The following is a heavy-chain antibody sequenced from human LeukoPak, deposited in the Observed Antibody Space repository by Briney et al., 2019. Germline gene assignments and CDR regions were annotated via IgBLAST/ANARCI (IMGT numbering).Heavy chain of an antibody. CDR1: GYTFSNYG. D-gene: IGHD3-10*01. J-gene: IGHJ5*02. CDR3: ARHRSRMVRGGDWFDP. Sequence: ASVKVSCKASGYTFSNYGINWVRQAPGQGLEWMGWISGYNGKTNYAQKLQGRVTMTTDTSTSTAYMELRSLRSDDTAVYYCARHRSRMVRGGDWFDPWGQGTLVTVSS. CDR2: ISGYNGKT. V-gene: IGHV1-18*01.